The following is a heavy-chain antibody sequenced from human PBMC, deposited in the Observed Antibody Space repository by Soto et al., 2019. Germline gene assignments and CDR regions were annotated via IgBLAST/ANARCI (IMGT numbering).Heavy chain of an antibody. CDR2: ISYDGSNK. CDR1: GFTFSSYG. D-gene: IGHD3-10*01. J-gene: IGHJ6*02. V-gene: IGHV3-30*18. Sequence: QVQLVESGGGVVQPGRSLRLSCAASGFTFSSYGMHWVRQAPGKGLEWVAVISYDGSNKYYADSVKGRFTISRDNSTNTLYLQMNSLRAEDTAVYYCAKDRGITMVRGATGMDVWGQGTTVTVSS. CDR3: AKDRGITMVRGATGMDV.